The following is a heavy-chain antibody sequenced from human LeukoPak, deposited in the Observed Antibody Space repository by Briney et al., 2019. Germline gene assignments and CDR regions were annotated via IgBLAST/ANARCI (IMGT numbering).Heavy chain of an antibody. Sequence: SGGSRRLSCASSGCTFSSYGMPRILQAPVKGLESVAVISYDGSNKYCADSVKGRFTISRDNSQSTLSLQLNSLRAEDTAVYYCTKDSSVPFGITDWGQGTLVTV. J-gene: IGHJ4*02. D-gene: IGHD5/OR15-5a*01. CDR2: ISYDGSNK. CDR3: TKDSSVPFGITD. V-gene: IGHV3-30*18. CDR1: GCTFSSYG.